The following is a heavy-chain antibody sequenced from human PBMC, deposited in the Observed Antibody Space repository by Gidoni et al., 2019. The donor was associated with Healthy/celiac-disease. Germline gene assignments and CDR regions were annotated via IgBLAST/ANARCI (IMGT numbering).Heavy chain of an antibody. V-gene: IGHV4-34*01. J-gene: IGHJ6*02. CDR2: INHSGST. CDR3: ARDDWTVTTYGMDV. Sequence: QVQLQQWGAGLLKPSETLSLTCAVYGGSFSGYYWSWIRQPPGKGLEWIGEINHSGSTNYNPSLKSRVTISVDTSKNQFSLKLSSVTAADTAVYYCARDDWTVTTYGMDVWGQGTTVTVSS. D-gene: IGHD4-17*01. CDR1: GGSFSGYY.